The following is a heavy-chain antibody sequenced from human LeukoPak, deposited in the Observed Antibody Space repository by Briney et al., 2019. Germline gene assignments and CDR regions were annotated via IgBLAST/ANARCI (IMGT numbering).Heavy chain of an antibody. CDR1: GFTFSSYA. J-gene: IGHJ5*02. Sequence: GGSLRLSCAASGFTFSSYAMHWVRQAPGKGLEWVAVISYDGSNKYYADSVKGRFTISRDNSKNTLYLQMNSLRAEDTAVYYCARDPEASIAAAVGRFGFDPWGQGTLVTVSS. CDR2: ISYDGSNK. D-gene: IGHD6-13*01. V-gene: IGHV3-30*04. CDR3: ARDPEASIAAAVGRFGFDP.